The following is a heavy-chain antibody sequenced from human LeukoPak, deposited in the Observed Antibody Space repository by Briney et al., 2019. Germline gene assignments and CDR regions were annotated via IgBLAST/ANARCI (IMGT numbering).Heavy chain of an antibody. CDR2: ISGSGGST. D-gene: IGHD1-26*01. Sequence: GGSLRLSCAASGFTFSSYAMSWVRQAPGKGLEWVSAISGSGGSTYYADSVKGRFTISRDNSKNTLYLQMNSLRAEDTAVYYCAKDGVGATPFSRFVAYYFDYWGQGTLVTVSS. CDR1: GFTFSSYA. J-gene: IGHJ4*02. CDR3: AKDGVGATPFSRFVAYYFDY. V-gene: IGHV3-23*01.